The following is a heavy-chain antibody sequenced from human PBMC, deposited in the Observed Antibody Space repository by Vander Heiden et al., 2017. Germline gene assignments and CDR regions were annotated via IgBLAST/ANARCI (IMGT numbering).Heavy chain of an antibody. CDR3: ARGTTGYYRGSYFDY. D-gene: IGHD3-9*01. V-gene: IGHV3-33*01. CDR2: IWFDGTNK. J-gene: IGHJ4*02. Sequence: QVQLVESGGGVVQPGRALRLSCAASGVNFSSYGMHWVRQAPGKGLEWVSVIWFDGTNKYYGDSVKGRFTISRDNSKNTVYLQMNSLRAEDTAVYYCARGTTGYYRGSYFDYWGQGTLVTASS. CDR1: GVNFSSYG.